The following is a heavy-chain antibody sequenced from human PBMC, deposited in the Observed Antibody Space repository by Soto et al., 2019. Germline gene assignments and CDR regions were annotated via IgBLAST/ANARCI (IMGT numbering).Heavy chain of an antibody. CDR3: ARLGPDGYNLNGYYYYGMDV. D-gene: IGHD5-12*01. J-gene: IGHJ6*02. CDR2: IYPGDSDT. CDR1: GYSFTSYW. V-gene: IGHV5-51*01. Sequence: GESLKISCKGSGYSFTSYWIGWVRQMPGKGLEWMGIIYPGDSDTRYSPSFQGQVTISADKSISTAYLQWSSLKASDTAMYYCARLGPDGYNLNGYYYYGMDVWGQGTTVTVSS.